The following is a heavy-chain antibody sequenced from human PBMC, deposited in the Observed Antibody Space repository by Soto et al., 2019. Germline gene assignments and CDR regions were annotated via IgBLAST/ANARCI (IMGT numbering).Heavy chain of an antibody. J-gene: IGHJ5*02. Sequence: GESLKISCAASGFTFSTYAMSWVRQAPGKGLEWVSSINGRGYSVSYAESVKGRFSISRDNSKNTVYLEMNSLRAEDTAIYFCAIDRAMMSYFDPWGQGTQVTVSS. V-gene: IGHV3-23*01. CDR3: AIDRAMMSYFDP. CDR2: INGRGYSV. CDR1: GFTFSTYA. D-gene: IGHD3-22*01.